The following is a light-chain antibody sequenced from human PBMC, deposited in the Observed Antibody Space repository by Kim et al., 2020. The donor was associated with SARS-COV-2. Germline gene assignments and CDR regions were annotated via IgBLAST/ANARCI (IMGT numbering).Light chain of an antibody. CDR3: QVWDRSSDRHVV. Sequence: SYELTQPPSVSVAPGKTARITCGGNNIGSKSVHWYQQKPGQAPVLLLYYDSDRPSGIPERFSGSNFGNTATLPIRRVEAGDQADYYCQVWDRSSDRHVVF. CDR2: YDS. CDR1: NIGSKS. V-gene: IGLV3-21*04. J-gene: IGLJ1*01.